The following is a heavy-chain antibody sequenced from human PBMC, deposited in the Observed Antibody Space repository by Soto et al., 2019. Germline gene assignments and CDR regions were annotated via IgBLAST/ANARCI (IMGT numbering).Heavy chain of an antibody. D-gene: IGHD3-3*01. V-gene: IGHV1-46*01. CDR3: ARVYGLVQYDDFWSGYYDY. Sequence: QVQLLQSGAEVKKPGASVRISCKSSANTFINNYINWVRQAPGQGLEWLGVFNPRGGTTRYAQKFQGRVTMTGDTFTRTVFMELSNLKSEDTAVYYCARVYGLVQYDDFWSGYYDYWGQGTLVIVSS. J-gene: IGHJ4*02. CDR1: ANTFINNY. CDR2: FNPRGGTT.